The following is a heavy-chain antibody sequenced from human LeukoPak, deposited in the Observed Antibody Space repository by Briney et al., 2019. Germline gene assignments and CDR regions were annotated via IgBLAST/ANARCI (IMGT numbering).Heavy chain of an antibody. CDR3: ARDLSGXYYFDY. V-gene: IGHV3-30-3*01. CDR1: GFTFSSYA. Sequence: GGSLRLSCAASGFTFSSYAMHWVRQAPGKGLEWVAVISYDGSNKYYADSVKGRLTISRDNSKNTLYLQMNSLRAEDTAVYYCARDLSGXYYFDYWGQGTLVTVSS. D-gene: IGHD1-26*01. CDR2: ISYDGSNK. J-gene: IGHJ4*02.